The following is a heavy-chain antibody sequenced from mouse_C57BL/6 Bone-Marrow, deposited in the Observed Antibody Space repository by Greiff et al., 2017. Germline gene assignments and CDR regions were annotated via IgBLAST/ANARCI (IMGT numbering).Heavy chain of an antibody. J-gene: IGHJ3*01. CDR3: HLLWLRREFAY. CDR2: IDPENGDT. CDR1: GFNIKDDY. D-gene: IGHD2-2*01. V-gene: IGHV14-4*01. Sequence: VQLQQSGAELVRPGASVKLSCTASGFNIKDDYMHWVKQRPEQGLEWIGWIDPENGDTEYASKFQGKATITADTSSNTAYLQLSSLTSEDTAVYDCHLLWLRREFAYWGQGTLVTVSA.